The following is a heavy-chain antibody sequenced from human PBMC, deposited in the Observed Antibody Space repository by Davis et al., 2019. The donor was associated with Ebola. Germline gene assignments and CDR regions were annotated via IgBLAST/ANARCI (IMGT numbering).Heavy chain of an antibody. V-gene: IGHV4-34*01. CDR2: IHHSGST. J-gene: IGHJ5*02. CDR3: ARGLTYYYDSSGYYVVRGWFDP. D-gene: IGHD3-22*01. Sequence: MPSETLSLTCAVYGGSSSPYYWSWIRQLPGQGLEWIGAIHHSGSTNYNPSLKSRVTISVDTSKNQFSLKLSSVTAADTAVYYCARGLTYYYDSSGYYVVRGWFDPWGQGTLVTVSS. CDR1: GGSSSPYY.